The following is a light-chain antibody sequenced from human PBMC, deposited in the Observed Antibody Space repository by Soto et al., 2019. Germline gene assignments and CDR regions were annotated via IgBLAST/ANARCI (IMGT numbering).Light chain of an antibody. Sequence: QSALTQPPSVSGAPGQRVTVSCTGSSSNIGAGYDVHWYQQSPGTAPKLLIYGNSNRPSGVPDRFSGSKSGTSASLAITGLQAEDEADYYCQSYDSSLSGYVVFGGGTKLTVL. CDR1: SSNIGAGYD. V-gene: IGLV1-40*01. CDR2: GNS. CDR3: QSYDSSLSGYVV. J-gene: IGLJ2*01.